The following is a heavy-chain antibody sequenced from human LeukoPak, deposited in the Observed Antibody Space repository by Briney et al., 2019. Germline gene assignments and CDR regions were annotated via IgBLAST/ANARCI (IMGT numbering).Heavy chain of an antibody. Sequence: ASVKVSCKASGGTFSSYAISWVRQAPGQGLEWMGGIIPIFGTANYAQKFQGRVTITADESTSTAYMELSSLRSDDTAVYYCARDWGGPNWNVDYWGQGTLVTVSS. CDR1: GGTFSSYA. CDR3: ARDWGGPNWNVDY. J-gene: IGHJ4*02. D-gene: IGHD1-1*01. CDR2: IIPIFGTA. V-gene: IGHV1-69*13.